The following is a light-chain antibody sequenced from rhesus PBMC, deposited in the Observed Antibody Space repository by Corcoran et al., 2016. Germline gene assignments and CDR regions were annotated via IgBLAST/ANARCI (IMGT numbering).Light chain of an antibody. CDR1: QGISSY. CDR3: QQYNSDPVT. J-gene: IGKJ3*01. Sequence: DIQMTQSPSSLSASVGDRVTITCRAGQGISSYLAWYQQKPGKAPKPLIYYASNLESGVPSRFSGSGSGTECTLTLSSLQPEDFATYYCQQYNSDPVTFGPGTKLDIK. CDR2: YAS. V-gene: IGKV1-37*01.